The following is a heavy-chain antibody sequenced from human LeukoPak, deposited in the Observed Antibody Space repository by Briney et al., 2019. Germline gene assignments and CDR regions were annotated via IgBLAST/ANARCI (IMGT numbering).Heavy chain of an antibody. D-gene: IGHD6-13*01. CDR2: ISYDGNNK. Sequence: PGGSLRLSCAASGFTFSSYGMHWVRQAPGKGLEWVAVISYDGNNKYYADSVKGRFSISRDNSKNTLYLQMNSLRVGDTAVYYCAKSFGYSRSWFDNWGQGTLVTVSS. CDR1: GFTFSSYG. V-gene: IGHV3-30*18. J-gene: IGHJ4*02. CDR3: AKSFGYSRSWFDN.